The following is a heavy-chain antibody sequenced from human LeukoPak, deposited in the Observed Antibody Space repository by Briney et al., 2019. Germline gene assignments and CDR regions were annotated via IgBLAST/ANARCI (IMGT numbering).Heavy chain of an antibody. V-gene: IGHV4-59*01. CDR2: IYYSGST. J-gene: IGHJ4*02. D-gene: IGHD3-3*01. Sequence: SETLSLTCTVSGGSISNYYWSWIRQPPEKGLEWIGYIYYSGSTNYNPSLKSRVTISVDTSKNQFSLKLSSVTTADTAVYYCARLGRSGSPHFDCWGQGTLVTVSS. CDR3: ARLGRSGSPHFDC. CDR1: GGSISNYY.